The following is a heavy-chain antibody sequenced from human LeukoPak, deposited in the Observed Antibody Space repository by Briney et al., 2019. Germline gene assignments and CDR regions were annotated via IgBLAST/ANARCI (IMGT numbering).Heavy chain of an antibody. CDR3: ARGSGYKYH. D-gene: IGHD5-12*01. Sequence: SETLSLTCAVSGASVTTYYCGWIWQPPGKGLEWIGYIYYSGRTNYNPSLSSRLAISVDASKIRVCLKLSSVTAAETSVYYCARGSGYKYHWGQGTLVSVCS. J-gene: IGHJ5*02. V-gene: IGHV4-59*02. CDR1: GASVTTYY. CDR2: IYYSGRT.